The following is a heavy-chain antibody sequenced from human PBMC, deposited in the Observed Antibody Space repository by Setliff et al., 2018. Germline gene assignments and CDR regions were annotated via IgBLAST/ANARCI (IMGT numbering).Heavy chain of an antibody. V-gene: IGHV4-39*01. CDR2: IYYTGNS. CDR1: GDSLRSSSSYY. Sequence: SETLSLTCTVSGDSLRSSSSYYWAWIRQPPGKGLEWIGSIYYTGNSYYNPSLRSQITMSMDTSKNQFSLRLTYVTAADTSVYYCARHSPYYYYMDVWGNGTTVTVSS. J-gene: IGHJ6*03. CDR3: ARHSPYYYYMDV.